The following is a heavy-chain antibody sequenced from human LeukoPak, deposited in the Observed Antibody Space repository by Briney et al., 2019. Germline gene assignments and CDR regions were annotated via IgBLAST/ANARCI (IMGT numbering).Heavy chain of an antibody. D-gene: IGHD1-7*01. CDR1: GYTFNRHW. CDR2: IYPGDSDT. CDR3: ARHFSGNWHYHFDY. Sequence: GESLKISCKGSGYTFNRHWIGWVRQMPGKGLEWMGIIYPGDSDTRYNPAFQGQVTISADKSISTAYLQWSSLKASDTAIYYCARHFSGNWHYHFDYWGQGTLVTVSS. J-gene: IGHJ4*02. V-gene: IGHV5-51*01.